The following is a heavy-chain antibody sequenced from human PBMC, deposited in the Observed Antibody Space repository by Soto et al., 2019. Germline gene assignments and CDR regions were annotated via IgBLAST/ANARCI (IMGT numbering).Heavy chain of an antibody. V-gene: IGHV4-39*01. CDR2: IYYSGST. CDR1: GGSISSSSYY. CDR3: ARHRGSGELSHYGMDV. D-gene: IGHD3-10*01. J-gene: IGHJ6*02. Sequence: SETLSLTCTVSGGSISSSSYYWGWIRQPPGKGLEWIGSIYYSGSTYYNPSLKSRVTISVDTSKNQFSLKLSSVTAADTAVYYCARHRGSGELSHYGMDVCGQGTPVTVSS.